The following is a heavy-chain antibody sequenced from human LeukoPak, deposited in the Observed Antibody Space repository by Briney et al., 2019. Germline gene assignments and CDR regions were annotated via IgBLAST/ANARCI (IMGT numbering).Heavy chain of an antibody. CDR1: GYTFTSYY. D-gene: IGHD2-2*01. J-gene: IGHJ4*02. CDR2: INPSGGST. CDR3: ASTPGVVPAAPVDY. V-gene: IGHV1-46*01. Sequence: ASVKVSCKASGYTFTSYYMHWVRQAPGQGLEWMGIINPSGGSTSYAQKLQGRVTMTRDMSTSTVYMELSRLRSEDAAVYYCASTPGVVPAAPVDYWGQGTLVTVSS.